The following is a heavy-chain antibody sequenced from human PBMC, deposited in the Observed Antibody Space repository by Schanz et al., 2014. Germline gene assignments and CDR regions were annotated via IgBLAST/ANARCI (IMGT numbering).Heavy chain of an antibody. D-gene: IGHD5-12*01. CDR2: IIPILGIA. Sequence: QVQLVQSGAEVKKPGASVKVSCKASGYTFTSDSMHWVRQAPGQGLEWMGRIIPILGIANYAQNFQGRVIKTADKSTSTAYMELSSLRSDDTAVYYCARGGGPEDVFDIWGQGTILTVSS. CDR3: ARGGGPEDVFDI. CDR1: GYTFTSDS. V-gene: IGHV1-69*09. J-gene: IGHJ3*02.